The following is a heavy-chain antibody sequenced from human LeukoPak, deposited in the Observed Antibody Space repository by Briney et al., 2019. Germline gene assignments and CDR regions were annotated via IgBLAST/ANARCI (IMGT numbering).Heavy chain of an antibody. D-gene: IGHD1-26*01. J-gene: IGHJ1*01. CDR3: TTATSGSYWPGSYGEYFQH. V-gene: IGHV4-31*03. CDR1: GGSISSGGYC. CDR2: IYYSGST. Sequence: SQTLSLTCTVSGGSISSGGYCWSWIRQHPGKGLEWIGYIYYSGSTYYNPSLKSRVTISVDTSKNQFSLKLSSVTAADTAVYYCTTATSGSYWPGSYGEYFQHWGQGTLVTVSS.